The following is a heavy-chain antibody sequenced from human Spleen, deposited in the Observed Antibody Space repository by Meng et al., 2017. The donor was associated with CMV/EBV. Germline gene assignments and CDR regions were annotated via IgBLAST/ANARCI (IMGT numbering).Heavy chain of an antibody. CDR3: ARTGDNGSYSY. Sequence: CTVSGVSIRPGGHYWSWIRQHPGKGLEWIGYIYYSGTTYYNPSLKSRITISVDTSENQFSLKLSSVTAAGTAVYYCARTGDNGSYSYWGQGTLVTVSS. CDR1: GVSIRPGGHY. J-gene: IGHJ4*02. V-gene: IGHV4-31*03. CDR2: IYYSGTT. D-gene: IGHD1-26*01.